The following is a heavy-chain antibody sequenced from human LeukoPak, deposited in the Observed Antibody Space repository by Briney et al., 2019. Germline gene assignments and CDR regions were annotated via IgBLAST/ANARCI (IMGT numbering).Heavy chain of an antibody. CDR2: VKSSSTYI. D-gene: IGHD2-2*01. CDR3: ARSTGAAAFDY. CDR1: RFSLSRLT. V-gene: IGHV3-21*06. Sequence: GRSLRLSSAASRFSLSRLTTNGVRQAPGKGLEWGSLVKSSSTYIYYADSVKGRFTISRDNAKDSLYLQMNSRRADDTVVYYWARSTGAAAFDYWGQGNLVSVFS. J-gene: IGHJ4*02.